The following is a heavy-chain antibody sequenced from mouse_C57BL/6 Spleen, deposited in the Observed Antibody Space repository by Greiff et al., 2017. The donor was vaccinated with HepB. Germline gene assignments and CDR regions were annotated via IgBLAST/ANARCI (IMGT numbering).Heavy chain of an antibody. Sequence: VQLKQSGAELVRPGASVKLSCTASGFNIKDDYMHWVKQRPEQGLEWIGWIDPENGATEYASKFQGKATITADTSSNTAYLQLSSLTSEATAVYYCTTRGSYGSSPYYYAMDYWGQGTSVTVSS. J-gene: IGHJ4*01. CDR3: TTRGSYGSSPYYYAMDY. CDR2: IDPENGAT. V-gene: IGHV14-4*01. D-gene: IGHD1-1*01. CDR1: GFNIKDDY.